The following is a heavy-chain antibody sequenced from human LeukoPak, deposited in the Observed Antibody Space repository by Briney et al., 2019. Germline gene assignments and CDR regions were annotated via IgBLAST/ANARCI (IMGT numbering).Heavy chain of an antibody. J-gene: IGHJ4*02. Sequence: GGSLRLSCAASGFTFSSYAMSWVRQAPGKGLEWVSAISGSGGSTYYADSVKGRFTISRDNSKNTLYLQMNSLRAEDTAVYYCAKRPRSGGYYVWYGEDYFDYWGQGTLVTVSS. CDR1: GFTFSSYA. CDR2: ISGSGGST. V-gene: IGHV3-23*01. D-gene: IGHD3-3*01. CDR3: AKRPRSGGYYVWYGEDYFDY.